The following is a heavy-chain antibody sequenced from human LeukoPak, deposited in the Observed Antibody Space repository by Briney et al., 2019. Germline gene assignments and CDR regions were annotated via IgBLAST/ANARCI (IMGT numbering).Heavy chain of an antibody. Sequence: SETLSLARTVSGGSLSSYYWSWLRQPPGRGLEWIGYIYTSGSTNYNPSLKSRVTISVDTPNNQFSLKLSSVTAADTAVYYCARHGGWYEYWFDPWGQGTLVTVSS. V-gene: IGHV4-4*09. J-gene: IGHJ5*02. D-gene: IGHD6-19*01. CDR1: GGSLSSYY. CDR2: IYTSGST. CDR3: ARHGGWYEYWFDP.